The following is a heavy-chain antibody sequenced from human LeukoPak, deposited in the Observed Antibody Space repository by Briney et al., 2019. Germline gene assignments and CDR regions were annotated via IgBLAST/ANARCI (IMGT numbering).Heavy chain of an antibody. J-gene: IGHJ4*02. V-gene: IGHV1-8*01. Sequence: ASVKVSCKASGYTFTSYYINWVRQAAGQGPQWMGWMNPNSGDTGYAQKFQGRVTMTRDTSISTVYMELSSLRSEDTAVYYCARGFEGTLSFDYWGQGTLVTVSS. D-gene: IGHD1-1*01. CDR1: GYTFTSYY. CDR2: MNPNSGDT. CDR3: ARGFEGTLSFDY.